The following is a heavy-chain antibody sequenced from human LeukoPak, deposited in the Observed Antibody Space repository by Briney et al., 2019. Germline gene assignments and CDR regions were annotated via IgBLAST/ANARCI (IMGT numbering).Heavy chain of an antibody. J-gene: IGHJ4*02. CDR1: GYSISSGYY. D-gene: IGHD2-15*01. CDR2: IYQSGRT. CDR3: ARPTPYCSGGSCYFDY. V-gene: IGHV4-38-2*02. Sequence: SETLSLTCIVSGYSISSGYYWGWIRQPPGKGLEWIGSIYQSGRTYYNPSLKSRVTISVDTSKNQFSLKLSSVTAAGTAVYYCARPTPYCSGGSCYFDYWGQGTLVTVSS.